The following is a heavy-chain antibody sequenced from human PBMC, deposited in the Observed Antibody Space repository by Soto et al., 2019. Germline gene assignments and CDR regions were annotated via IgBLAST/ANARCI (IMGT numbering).Heavy chain of an antibody. V-gene: IGHV3-21*02. J-gene: IGHJ5*01. Sequence: EVQLVESGGGLVKPGGSLRLSCAASGFTFSAYTMNWVRQAPGKGLEWVSSLDPSNTYIYYADSVKGRFTLSRDNAKNSLFLRLNSLRADDTSLYYCVTGSYGDYDSWGQGTLVTVSS. CDR2: LDPSNTYI. CDR3: VTGSYGDYDS. D-gene: IGHD4-17*01. CDR1: GFTFSAYT.